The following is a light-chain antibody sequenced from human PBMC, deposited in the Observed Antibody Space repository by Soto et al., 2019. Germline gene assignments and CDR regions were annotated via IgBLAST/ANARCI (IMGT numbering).Light chain of an antibody. CDR2: ATS. CDR3: QQSYSTPRT. Sequence: DIQMTQSPSSLSASVGDRVTITCRASQRITNYLNWYQQKSGKVPKLLIYATSSLQSGVPSRFSGSGSGTDFSLTISSLEPEDFATYYCQQSYSTPRTFGQGTKVDIK. V-gene: IGKV1-39*01. J-gene: IGKJ1*01. CDR1: QRITNY.